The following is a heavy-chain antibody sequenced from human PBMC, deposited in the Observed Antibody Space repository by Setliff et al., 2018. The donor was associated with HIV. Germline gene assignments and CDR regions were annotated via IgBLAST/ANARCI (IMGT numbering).Heavy chain of an antibody. CDR3: ARETQTGSGSYFA. CDR2: INCVNGDT. D-gene: IGHD3-10*01. Sequence: ASVMVSCKTSGYSFTSYYVNWVRQAPGQGLEWVGIINCVNGDTRYAQEFQGRVTITSDTSTTTVYMDLSSLTTQDTAVYYCARETQTGSGSYFAWGQGTLVTVSS. J-gene: IGHJ4*02. V-gene: IGHV1-46*01. CDR1: GYSFTSYY.